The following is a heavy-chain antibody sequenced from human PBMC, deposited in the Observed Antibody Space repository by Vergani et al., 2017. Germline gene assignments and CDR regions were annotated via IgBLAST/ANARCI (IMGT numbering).Heavy chain of an antibody. CDR3: ARDAYGDYYFDY. CDR1: GFTFSSYA. Sequence: EVQLLESGGGLVQPGGSLRLSCAASGFTFSSYAMSWARQAPGKGLEWVSAISGSGGSTYYADSVKGRFTISRDNSKNTLYLQMNSLRAEDTAVYYCARDAYGDYYFDYWGQGTLVTVSS. V-gene: IGHV3-23*01. D-gene: IGHD4-17*01. J-gene: IGHJ4*02. CDR2: ISGSGGST.